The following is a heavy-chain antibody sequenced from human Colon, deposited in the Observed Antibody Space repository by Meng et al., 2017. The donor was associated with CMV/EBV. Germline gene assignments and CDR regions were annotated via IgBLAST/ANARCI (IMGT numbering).Heavy chain of an antibody. Sequence: QLQVPVSGPGLVKTSETLSLTCSVFGGSYYNCDYFWDWIRQPPGKGLEWIGSVRYSGTAYYNPSLTSRVTISVDTSKNQFSLNLSSLTAADTAVYYCARHVYGDSYGFWGQGTLVTVSS. D-gene: IGHD4-17*01. CDR2: VRYSGTA. CDR3: ARHVYGDSYGF. J-gene: IGHJ4*02. CDR1: GGSYYNCDYF. V-gene: IGHV4-39*01.